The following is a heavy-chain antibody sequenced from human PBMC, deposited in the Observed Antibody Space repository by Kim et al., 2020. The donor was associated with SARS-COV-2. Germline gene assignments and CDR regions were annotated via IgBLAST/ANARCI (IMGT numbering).Heavy chain of an antibody. CDR2: T. CDR3: ARFAIVGGTTT. V-gene: IGHV3-74*01. Sequence: TNYADSVKGRFTISRDNAKNTLFLHMDSLRVEDTAVYYCARFAIVGGTTTWGQGTLVTVSS. D-gene: IGHD1-26*01. J-gene: IGHJ4*02.